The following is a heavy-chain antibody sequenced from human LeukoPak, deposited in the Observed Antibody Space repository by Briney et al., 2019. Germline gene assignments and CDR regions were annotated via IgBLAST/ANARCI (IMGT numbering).Heavy chain of an antibody. CDR1: GGTLSSYA. CDR3: ARGLVVVPAAITYYYYMDV. CDR2: IIPIFGTA. J-gene: IGHJ6*03. Sequence: GSSVKVSCKASGGTLSSYAISWVRQAPGQGLEWMGGIIPIFGTANYAQKFQGRVTITTDESTSTAYMELSSLRSEDTAVYYCARGLVVVPAAITYYYYMDVWGKGTTVTVSS. D-gene: IGHD2-2*02. V-gene: IGHV1-69*05.